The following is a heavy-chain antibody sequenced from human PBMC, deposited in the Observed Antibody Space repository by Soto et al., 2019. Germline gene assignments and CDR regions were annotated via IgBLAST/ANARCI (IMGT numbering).Heavy chain of an antibody. Sequence: QVQLVESGGGVVQPGRSLRLSCAASGFTFSSYGTHWVRQAPGKGLEWVAVIWYDGSNKYYADSVKGRFTISRDNSKNTLYLQMNSLRAEDTAVYYCARDREYYDSSGYYDYWGQGTLVTVSS. CDR3: ARDREYYDSSGYYDY. D-gene: IGHD3-22*01. CDR1: GFTFSSYG. J-gene: IGHJ4*02. V-gene: IGHV3-33*01. CDR2: IWYDGSNK.